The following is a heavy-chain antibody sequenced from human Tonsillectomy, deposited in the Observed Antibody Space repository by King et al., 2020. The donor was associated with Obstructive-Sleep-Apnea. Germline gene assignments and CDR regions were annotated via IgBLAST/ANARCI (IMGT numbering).Heavy chain of an antibody. J-gene: IGHJ3*02. CDR1: GYTLTELS. CDR3: VTVWAVAGSGDAFDI. V-gene: IGHV1-24*01. Sequence: QLVQSGAEVKKPGASVKVSCKVSGYTLTELSMHWVRQTPGKGLEWMGGFDPENGESIYAQKFQGRVTMTEDTSTDTAYMELSSLRSEDTAVYYCVTVWAVAGSGDAFDIWGQGTMVTVSS. D-gene: IGHD6-19*01. CDR2: FDPENGES.